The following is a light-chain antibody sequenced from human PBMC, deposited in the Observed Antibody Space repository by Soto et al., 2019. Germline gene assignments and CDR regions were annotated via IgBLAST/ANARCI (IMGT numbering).Light chain of an antibody. J-gene: IGKJ4*01. V-gene: IGKV3-20*01. CDR1: QSVNNNY. CDR3: QQYNNWPLT. Sequence: EIVLMQSPGTLSLSPGEGATLSCRASQSVNNNYLAWYQQKPGQAPTVLIFDTFRRATGVPDRFSGSGSGTDFTLTISRLEPEDFAVYYCQQYNNWPLTFGGGTKVEIK. CDR2: DTF.